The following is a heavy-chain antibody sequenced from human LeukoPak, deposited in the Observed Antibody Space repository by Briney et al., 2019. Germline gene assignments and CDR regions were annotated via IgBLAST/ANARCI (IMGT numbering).Heavy chain of an antibody. CDR3: ARVVMATINYYYYYMDV. Sequence: ASVKVSCKASGGTFSSYAISWVRQAPGQGLEWMGGIIPIFGTANYAQKFQGRVTITADDSTSTAYMELSSLRSEDTAVYYCARVVMATINYYYYYMDVWGKGTTVTVSS. CDR1: GGTFSSYA. D-gene: IGHD5-24*01. V-gene: IGHV1-69*01. CDR2: IIPIFGTA. J-gene: IGHJ6*03.